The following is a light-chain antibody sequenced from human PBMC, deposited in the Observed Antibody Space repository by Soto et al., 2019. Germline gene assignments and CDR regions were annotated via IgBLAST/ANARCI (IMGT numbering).Light chain of an antibody. CDR1: QSVSSN. CDR3: QQYNNWPRT. CDR2: GAS. Sequence: EIVMTQSPATLSVSPGERATLSCRASQSVSSNLAWYQQKPGQAPRLLIYGASTRPTGIPARFSGSRSGTEFTLTISRLQSEDFAVYYCQQYNNWPRTFGQGTKVEIK. J-gene: IGKJ1*01. V-gene: IGKV3-15*01.